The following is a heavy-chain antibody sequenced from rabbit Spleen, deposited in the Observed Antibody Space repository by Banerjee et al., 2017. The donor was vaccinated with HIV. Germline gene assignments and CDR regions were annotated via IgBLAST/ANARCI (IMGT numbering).Heavy chain of an antibody. V-gene: IGHV1S40*01. CDR3: TIATMTMVITGL. D-gene: IGHD2-1*01. J-gene: IGHJ4*01. CDR1: GFSFSSAYW. Sequence: QSLEESGGDLVKPGASLTLTCTASGFSFSSAYWMCWVRQAPGKGLEWIACIDAGNSDSTDYASWAKGRFTISSTSSTTVTLQMTSLTAADTATYFCTIATMTMVITGLWGPGTLVTVS. CDR2: IDAGNSDST.